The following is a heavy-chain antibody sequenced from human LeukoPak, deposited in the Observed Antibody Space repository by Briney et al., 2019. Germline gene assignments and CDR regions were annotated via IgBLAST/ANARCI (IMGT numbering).Heavy chain of an antibody. CDR3: ARQMITFGGVIVLLDAFDI. D-gene: IGHD3-16*02. CDR2: IYYSGST. CDR1: GGSISSYY. V-gene: IGHV4-59*01. J-gene: IGHJ3*02. Sequence: SQTLSLTCTVSGGSISSYYWSWIRQPPGKGLEWIGYIYYSGSTNYNPSLKSRVTISVDTSKNQFSLKLSSVTAADTAVYYCARQMITFGGVIVLLDAFDIWGQGTMVTVSS.